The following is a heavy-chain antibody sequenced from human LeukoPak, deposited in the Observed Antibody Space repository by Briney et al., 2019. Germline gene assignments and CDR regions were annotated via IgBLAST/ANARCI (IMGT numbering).Heavy chain of an antibody. V-gene: IGHV5-51*01. CDR1: GYSFTSYW. CDR2: IYPGDSDT. J-gene: IGHJ5*02. D-gene: IGHD3-10*01. Sequence: GEALKISCKGSGYSFTSYWIGWVRQMPGKGLEGMGTIYPGDSDTRYSPSFQGQDTISADKSISTAYLQWSSLKASDTAMYYCARHFVVRGSYNWFDPWGQGTLVTVSS. CDR3: ARHFVVRGSYNWFDP.